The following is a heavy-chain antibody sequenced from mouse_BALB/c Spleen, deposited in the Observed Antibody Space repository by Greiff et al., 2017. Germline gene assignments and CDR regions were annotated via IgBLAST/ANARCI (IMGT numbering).Heavy chain of an antibody. CDR1: GFTFSSYG. J-gene: IGHJ1*01. V-gene: IGHV5-6*02. CDR3: ARYDWYFDV. D-gene: IGHD2-14*01. Sequence: DVMLVESGGDLVKPGGSLKLSCAASGFTFSSYGMSWVRQTPDKRLEWVATISSGGSYTYYPDSVKGRFTISRDNAKNTLYLQMSSLKSEDTAMYYCARYDWYFDVWGAGTTVTVSS. CDR2: ISSGGSYT.